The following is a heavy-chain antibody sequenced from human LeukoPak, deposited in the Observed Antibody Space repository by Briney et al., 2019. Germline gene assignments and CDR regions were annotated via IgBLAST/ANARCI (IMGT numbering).Heavy chain of an antibody. CDR2: INPNSGGT. Sequence: ASVKVSCKASGYTFTGYYMHWVRQAPGQGLEWMGWINPNSGGTNYAQKFQGRVTMTRDTSISTAYMELSRLRSDDTAVYYCARVDSSGYSGIVNYWSQGTLVTVSS. D-gene: IGHD3-22*01. J-gene: IGHJ4*02. CDR3: ARVDSSGYSGIVNY. CDR1: GYTFTGYY. V-gene: IGHV1-2*02.